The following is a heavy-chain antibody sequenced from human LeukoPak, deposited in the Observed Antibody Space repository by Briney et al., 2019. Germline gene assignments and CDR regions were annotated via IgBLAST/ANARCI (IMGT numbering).Heavy chain of an antibody. J-gene: IGHJ4*02. V-gene: IGHV3-48*03. CDR2: ISDSGSDT. CDR1: KFTFSTYG. CDR3: ARNGGSLDY. Sequence: PGGSLRLSCVASKFTFSTYGMVWVRQAPGKGLEWVSYISDSGSDTYYVDSVKGRFTISRDNAKNSLFLQMNSLRVEDTAIYYCARNGGSLDYWGQGTLVTVSS. D-gene: IGHD2-15*01.